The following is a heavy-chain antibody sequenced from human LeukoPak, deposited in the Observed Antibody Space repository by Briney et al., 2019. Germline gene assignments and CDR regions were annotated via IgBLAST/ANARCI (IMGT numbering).Heavy chain of an antibody. CDR1: GFTFCSYG. V-gene: IGHV3-33*01. CDR3: ARAGASEGSYYFDY. J-gene: IGHJ4*02. D-gene: IGHD6-25*01. Sequence: PGGSLRLSCAASGFTFCSYGMHWVRQAPGKGLEWVAVIWYDGSNKYYADSVKGRFTISRDNSKNTLYLQMNSLRAEDTAVYYCARAGASEGSYYFDYWGQGTLVTVSS. CDR2: IWYDGSNK.